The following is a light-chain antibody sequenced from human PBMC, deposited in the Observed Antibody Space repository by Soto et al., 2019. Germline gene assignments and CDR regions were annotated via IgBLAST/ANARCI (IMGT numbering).Light chain of an antibody. Sequence: EILMTQSPATLSVSPGERATLSCRASQSVSSNLAWYQQKPGQAPRLLFYGASTRATGIPARFSGSGSETEFTLTISSLQCEDFAVYYCQHYNNWPPWAFGQGTKVEI. CDR2: GAS. CDR3: QHYNNWPPWA. CDR1: QSVSSN. V-gene: IGKV3-15*01. J-gene: IGKJ1*01.